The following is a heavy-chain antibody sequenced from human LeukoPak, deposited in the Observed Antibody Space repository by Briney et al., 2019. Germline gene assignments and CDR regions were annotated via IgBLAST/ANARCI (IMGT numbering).Heavy chain of an antibody. CDR1: GFTFSRYA. D-gene: IGHD1-26*01. CDR3: ARGKVGATMVDY. CDR2: ISSNGGST. J-gene: IGHJ4*02. V-gene: IGHV3-64*01. Sequence: GGSVSLLCPPSGFTFSRYAMHWVRHPPGEGLEYVSAISSNGGSTYYATSVKGRFTISRDNSKNTLYLQMGSLRAEDMAVYYCARGKVGATMVDYWGQGTLVTVSS.